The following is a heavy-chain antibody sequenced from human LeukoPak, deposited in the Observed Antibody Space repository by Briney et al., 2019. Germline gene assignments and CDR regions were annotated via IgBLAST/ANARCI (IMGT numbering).Heavy chain of an antibody. Sequence: GGSLRLSCAASGFTISSYGMHWVRQAPGKGLEWVAVISYDGSNKYYADSVKGRFTISRDNSKNTLYLQMNSLRAEDTAVYYCAKGSAGYGYGDWGQGTLVTVSS. J-gene: IGHJ4*02. CDR3: AKGSAGYGYGD. V-gene: IGHV3-30*18. CDR1: GFTISSYG. D-gene: IGHD5-18*01. CDR2: ISYDGSNK.